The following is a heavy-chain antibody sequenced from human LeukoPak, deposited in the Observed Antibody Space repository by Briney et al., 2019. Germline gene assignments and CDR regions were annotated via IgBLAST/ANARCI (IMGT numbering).Heavy chain of an antibody. Sequence: ASVKVSCKASGYTFTSYDINWVRQATGQGLEWMGWMNPNSGNTGYAQKFQGRVTMTRNTSISTAYMELSSLRSEDTAVYYCARGGGGCSGGSCYLFYYYYYGMDVWGQGTTVTVSS. J-gene: IGHJ6*02. CDR1: GYTFTSYD. CDR3: ARGGGGCSGGSCYLFYYYYYGMDV. V-gene: IGHV1-8*01. CDR2: MNPNSGNT. D-gene: IGHD2-15*01.